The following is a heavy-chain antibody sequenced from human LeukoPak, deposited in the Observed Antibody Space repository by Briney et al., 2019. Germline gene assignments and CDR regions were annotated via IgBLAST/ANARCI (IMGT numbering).Heavy chain of an antibody. V-gene: IGHV4-59*01. D-gene: IGHD2-2*01. CDR3: ARLKCISTTCPSRYVMDV. CDR1: GCSISSYY. Sequence: PSETLSLTCSVSGCSISSYYWSWIRQPPGREREYMGYNYYSGSTNYNPSLKSRVTISVDTSKDQLSLNLTSVTAADTAVYYCARLKCISTTCPSRYVMDVWGQGTTVTVSS. J-gene: IGHJ6*02. CDR2: NYYSGST.